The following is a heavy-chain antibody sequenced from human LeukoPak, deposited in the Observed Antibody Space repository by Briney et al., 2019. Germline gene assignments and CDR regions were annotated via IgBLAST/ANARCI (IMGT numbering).Heavy chain of an antibody. D-gene: IGHD2-2*01. CDR1: GYTFTGYY. V-gene: IGHV1-2*06. Sequence: ASVKVSCKASGYTFTGYYMHWVRQAPGQGLEWMGRINPNSGGTNYAQKFQGRVTMTRDTSISTAYMELSRLGSDDTAVYYCAIVGYCSSTSCYAVGDYYYYYYMDVWGKGTTVTVSS. CDR3: AIVGYCSSTSCYAVGDYYYYYYMDV. CDR2: INPNSGGT. J-gene: IGHJ6*03.